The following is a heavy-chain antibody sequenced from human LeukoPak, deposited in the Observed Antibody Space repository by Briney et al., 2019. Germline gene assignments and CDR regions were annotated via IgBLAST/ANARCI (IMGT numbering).Heavy chain of an antibody. J-gene: IGHJ3*01. V-gene: IGHV4-31*03. CDR1: GGSISISGFY. CDR3: ARSSGWRDAFDF. Sequence: SQTLPLTCSVSGGSISISGFYWNWIRQLPGKGLGWIGYTYNSGNTYYNPSFGSRVTISTDTSMNQFFLKSHSVTAADTAVYYCARSSGWRDAFDFWGRGTMVTVSS. D-gene: IGHD6-19*01. CDR2: TYNSGNT.